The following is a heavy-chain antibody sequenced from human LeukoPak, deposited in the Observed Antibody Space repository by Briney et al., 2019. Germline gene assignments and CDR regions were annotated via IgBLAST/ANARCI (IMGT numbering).Heavy chain of an antibody. Sequence: GGPLRLSCAASGFTFSDYYMSWIRQAPGKGLEWVSYISSSGSTIYYADSVKGRFTISRDNAKNSLYLQMNSLRAEDTAVYYCARVDDYDSSGYPLDVWGQGTTVTVSS. CDR1: GFTFSDYY. D-gene: IGHD3-22*01. CDR3: ARVDDYDSSGYPLDV. CDR2: ISSSGSTI. J-gene: IGHJ6*02. V-gene: IGHV3-11*01.